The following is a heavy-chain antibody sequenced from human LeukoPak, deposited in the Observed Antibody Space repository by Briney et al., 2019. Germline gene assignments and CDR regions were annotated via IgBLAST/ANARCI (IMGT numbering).Heavy chain of an antibody. CDR1: GGSFSGYY. V-gene: IGHV4-34*01. CDR2: IYYSGST. J-gene: IGHJ5*02. CDR3: AGVYYDFWSGLHPNWFDP. D-gene: IGHD3-3*01. Sequence: SETLSLTCAVYGGSFSGYYWSWIRQPPGKGLEWIGSIYYSGSTYYNPSLKSRVTISVDTSKNQFSLKLSSVTAADTAVYYCAGVYYDFWSGLHPNWFDPWGQGTLVTVSS.